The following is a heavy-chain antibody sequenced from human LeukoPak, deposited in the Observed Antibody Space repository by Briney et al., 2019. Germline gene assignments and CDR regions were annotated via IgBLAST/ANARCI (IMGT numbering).Heavy chain of an antibody. V-gene: IGHV1-18*01. Sequence: ASEKVSCKASGYTFTSYGISWVRQAPGQGLEWMGWISGYNGNTNYAQKLQGRVTMTTDTSTSTAYMELRSLRSDDTAVYYCALLGYCSGGNCYPIDYWGQGTLVTVSS. CDR3: ALLGYCSGGNCYPIDY. D-gene: IGHD2-15*01. CDR1: GYTFTSYG. J-gene: IGHJ4*02. CDR2: ISGYNGNT.